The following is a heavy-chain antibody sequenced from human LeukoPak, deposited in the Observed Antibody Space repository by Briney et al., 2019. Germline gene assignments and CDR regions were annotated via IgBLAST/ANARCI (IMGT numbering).Heavy chain of an antibody. CDR2: ISGSGGST. CDR1: GFTFSSYA. Sequence: GGSLRLSCAASGFTFSSYAMYWVRQAPGKGLEWVSGISGSGGSTYYADSVKGRFTISRDNSKNAVYLQMNSLRAEDTAVYYCAKTTAGYSSGRYPGWPVDYWGQGTLVTVSS. CDR3: AKTTAGYSSGRYPGWPVDY. V-gene: IGHV3-23*01. J-gene: IGHJ4*02. D-gene: IGHD6-19*01.